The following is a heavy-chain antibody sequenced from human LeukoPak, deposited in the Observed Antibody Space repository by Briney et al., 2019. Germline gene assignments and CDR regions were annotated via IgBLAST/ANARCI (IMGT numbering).Heavy chain of an antibody. J-gene: IGHJ5*02. CDR1: GGSISGYY. V-gene: IGHV4-59*01. D-gene: IGHD6-6*01. CDR3: AREYSSSFNWFDP. CDR2: IYYSGST. Sequence: SETLSLTCTVSGGSISGYYWSWIRQPPGKGLEWIGYIYYSGSTNYNPSLKSRVTISVDTSKNQFSLKLSSVTAADTAVYYCAREYSSSFNWFDPWGQGTLVTVSS.